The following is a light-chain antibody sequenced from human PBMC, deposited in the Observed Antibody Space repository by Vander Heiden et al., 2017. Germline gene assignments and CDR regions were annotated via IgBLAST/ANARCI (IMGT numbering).Light chain of an antibody. V-gene: IGKV1-39*01. CDR2: AAS. CDR1: QSISSY. J-gene: IGKJ1*01. CDR3: QQSYSTPRT. Sequence: DIQMTQSPSSLSPSVGDRVTITCRASQSISSYLNWYQQKPGNAPKLLIYAASSLQSGVPSRFSGSGSGKDFTLTISSLQPEDFATYYSQQSYSTPRTFGQGTKVEIK.